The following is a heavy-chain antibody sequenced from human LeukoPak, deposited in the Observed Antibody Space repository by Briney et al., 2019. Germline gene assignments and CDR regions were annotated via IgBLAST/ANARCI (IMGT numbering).Heavy chain of an antibody. CDR2: IRYDGSNK. Sequence: GGSLRLSCAASGFTFSSYGMHWVRQAPGKGLEWVAFIRYDGSNKYYADSVKGRFTISRDNSKNTLYLQMNSLRAEDTAVYYCAKDRYYYGSGSYPTFDYWGQGTLVTVSS. V-gene: IGHV3-30*02. J-gene: IGHJ4*02. CDR3: AKDRYYYGSGSYPTFDY. D-gene: IGHD3-10*01. CDR1: GFTFSSYG.